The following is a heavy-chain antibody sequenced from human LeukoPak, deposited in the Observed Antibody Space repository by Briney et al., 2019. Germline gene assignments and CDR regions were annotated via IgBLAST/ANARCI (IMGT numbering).Heavy chain of an antibody. Sequence: SETLSLTCTVSGYSISSGYYWGWIRQPPGKGLEWIGSIYHSGSTYYNPSLKSRVTISVDTSKNQFSLKLSSVTAADTAVYYCARVGEWVWLATAHYYYYYMDVWGKGTTVTVSS. CDR3: ARVGEWVWLATAHYYYYYMDV. V-gene: IGHV4-38-2*02. CDR1: GYSISSGYY. D-gene: IGHD3-10*01. J-gene: IGHJ6*03. CDR2: IYHSGST.